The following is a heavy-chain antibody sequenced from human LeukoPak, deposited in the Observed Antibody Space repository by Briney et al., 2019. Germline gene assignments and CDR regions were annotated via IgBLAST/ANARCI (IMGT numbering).Heavy chain of an antibody. Sequence: ASVNVSCMASGYTFTTYAVNWVRLAPGQGLERMGWISAYNGNREYVQKLLGRVTVTTDTSRSTAYMELRSVRCDDTAVYYCARDNDIAAAGPSHYFDYWGQGTLVTVSS. D-gene: IGHD6-13*01. V-gene: IGHV1-18*01. J-gene: IGHJ4*02. CDR3: ARDNDIAAAGPSHYFDY. CDR2: ISAYNGNR. CDR1: GYTFTTYA.